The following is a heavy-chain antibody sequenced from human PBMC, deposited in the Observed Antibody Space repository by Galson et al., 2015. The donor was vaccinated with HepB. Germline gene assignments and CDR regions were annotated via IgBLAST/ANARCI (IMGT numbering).Heavy chain of an antibody. Sequence: SLRLSCAASGFTFSNCNMNWVRQAPGKGLEWVSSISSTSAYIYYADSVKGRFTVSRDNAKNSLYLQMNSLRDEDTAVYYCARDPPLGTPFDYWGQGTLVTVSS. CDR2: ISSTSAYI. J-gene: IGHJ4*02. D-gene: IGHD7-27*01. CDR3: ARDPPLGTPFDY. CDR1: GFTFSNCN. V-gene: IGHV3-21*01.